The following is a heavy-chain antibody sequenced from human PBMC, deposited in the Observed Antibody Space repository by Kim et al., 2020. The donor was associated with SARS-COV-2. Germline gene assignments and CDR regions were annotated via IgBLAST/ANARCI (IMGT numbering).Heavy chain of an antibody. V-gene: IGHV6-1*01. D-gene: IGHD3-22*01. CDR2: TYYRSKWYN. CDR1: GDSVSSNSAA. CDR3: ARDRYYDSSGYRETDAFDI. J-gene: IGHJ3*02. Sequence: SQTLSLTCAISGDSVSSNSAAWNWIRQSPSRGLEWLGRTYYRSKWYNDYAVSVKSRITINPDTSKNQFSLQLNSVTPEDTAVYYCARDRYYDSSGYRETDAFDIWGQGTMVTVSS.